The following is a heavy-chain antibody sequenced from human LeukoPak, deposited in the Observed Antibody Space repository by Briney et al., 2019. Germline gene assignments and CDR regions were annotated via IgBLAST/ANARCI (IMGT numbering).Heavy chain of an antibody. D-gene: IGHD3-10*01. CDR1: GFTFSDAW. J-gene: IGHJ4*02. Sequence: GGSLRLACVASGFTFSDAWMSWVRQAPGKGLEWVGRIKSKSDGGTTDYAAPVKDRVTISRDDSKNTLYLQMNGLTIEDTAVYYCARPGSYWGQGTLVTVSS. CDR3: ARPGSY. V-gene: IGHV3-15*01. CDR2: IKSKSDGGTT.